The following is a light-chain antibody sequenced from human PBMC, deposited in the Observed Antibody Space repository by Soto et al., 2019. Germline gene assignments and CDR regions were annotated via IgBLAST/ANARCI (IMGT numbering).Light chain of an antibody. Sequence: EVVLTHSPVTLSLSPGERATLSCRASQSFRGLLAWYQQKPGQAPRLLVYDVSNRATGIPARFSGGGSGTDFTLTISNLEPEDFAVYYCQQRSDWPWTFGQGTKVDI. CDR2: DVS. CDR1: QSFRGL. J-gene: IGKJ1*01. CDR3: QQRSDWPWT. V-gene: IGKV3-11*01.